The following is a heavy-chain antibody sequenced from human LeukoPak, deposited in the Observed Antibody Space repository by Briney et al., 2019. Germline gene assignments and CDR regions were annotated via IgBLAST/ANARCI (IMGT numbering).Heavy chain of an antibody. Sequence: PSETLSLTCTVSGGSISSSTYYWGWIRQPPGKGLEWIGTINYGGSTFYNPSLKSRVTISVDTSKNQFSLMLNSVTAADTALYFCARARLSIVRGITNFDYWGQGTVVTVSS. D-gene: IGHD3-10*01. CDR2: INYGGST. CDR1: GGSISSSTYY. V-gene: IGHV4-39*01. J-gene: IGHJ4*02. CDR3: ARARLSIVRGITNFDY.